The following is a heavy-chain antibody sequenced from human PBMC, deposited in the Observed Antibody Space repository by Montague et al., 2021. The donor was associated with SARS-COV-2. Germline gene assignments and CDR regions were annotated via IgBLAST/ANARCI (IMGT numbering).Heavy chain of an antibody. D-gene: IGHD1-26*01. CDR1: LHCGVVELR. CDR3: VRMGAAHRLNNWFDP. V-gene: IGHV4-55*09. J-gene: IGHJ5*02. CDR2: SHYSGTT. Sequence: SETLSLTCAGALHCGVVELRCRSEVHPPERQALAWIVYSHYSGTTYYNPSLKSRIAMAVDTSKNQFSLNLISVTAADTAVYFCVRMGAAHRLNNWFDPWGQGALVTVSS.